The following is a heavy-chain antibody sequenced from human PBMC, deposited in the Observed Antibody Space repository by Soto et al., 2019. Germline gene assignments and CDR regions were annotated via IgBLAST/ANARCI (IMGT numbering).Heavy chain of an antibody. D-gene: IGHD3-3*01. V-gene: IGHV4-4*07. Sequence: QVQLQESGPGLMKPSETLSLTCTVSGGDISTYYWTWIRQPAGKGLEWIGRIYSSGSTKYNPSLQSRVTMSLDTSKNQFSLRLSSVTAADTAVYYCARGQRFSDWFDPWGQGTLVTVSS. CDR2: IYSSGST. CDR1: GGDISTYY. J-gene: IGHJ5*02. CDR3: ARGQRFSDWFDP.